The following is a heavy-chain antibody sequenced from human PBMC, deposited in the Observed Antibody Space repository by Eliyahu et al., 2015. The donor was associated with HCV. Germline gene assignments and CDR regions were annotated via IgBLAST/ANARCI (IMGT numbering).Heavy chain of an antibody. CDR1: GYTFTXYY. V-gene: IGHV1-2*02. D-gene: IGHD3-22*01. Sequence: QVQLVQSGAEVKKPGASVKVSCXASGYTFTXYYMHWVRQAPGQGLEWMGWINPNSGGTNYXQKFQGRVTMTRDTSISTAYMELSRLRSDDTAVYYCARGPYEGKYYYYGMDVWGQGTTVTVSS. J-gene: IGHJ6*02. CDR3: ARGPYEGKYYYYGMDV. CDR2: INPNSGGT.